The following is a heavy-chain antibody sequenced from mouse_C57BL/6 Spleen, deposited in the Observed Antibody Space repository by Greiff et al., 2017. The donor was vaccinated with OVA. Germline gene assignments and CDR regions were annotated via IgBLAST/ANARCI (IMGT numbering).Heavy chain of an antibody. CDR2: IDPSDSYT. V-gene: IGHV1-69*01. CDR3: ARYGNSHYFDY. J-gene: IGHJ2*01. D-gene: IGHD2-1*01. Sequence: QVQLQQSGAELVMPGASVKLSCKASGYTFTSYWMNWVKQRPGQGLEWIGEIDPSDSYTNYNQKFKGKSTLTVNKSSSTAYMQLSSLTSEDSAVYYCARYGNSHYFDYWGQGTTLTVSS. CDR1: GYTFTSYW.